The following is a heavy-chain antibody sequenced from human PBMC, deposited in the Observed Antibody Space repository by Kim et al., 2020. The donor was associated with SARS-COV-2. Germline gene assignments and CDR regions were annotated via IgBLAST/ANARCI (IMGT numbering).Heavy chain of an antibody. Sequence: GGSLRLSCEASGFSFTYAWMTWVRQAPGKGLEWVGRIKSKPDGGTIDYAAPVKGRFTLSRDDSKNTLYLEMNSLKTEDTAVYYCTRPTKYYSDSDGYYEGGAYWGQGTLVTVFS. D-gene: IGHD3-22*01. J-gene: IGHJ4*02. CDR3: TRPTKYYSDSDGYYEGGAY. CDR2: IKSKPDGGTI. V-gene: IGHV3-15*01. CDR1: GFSFTYAW.